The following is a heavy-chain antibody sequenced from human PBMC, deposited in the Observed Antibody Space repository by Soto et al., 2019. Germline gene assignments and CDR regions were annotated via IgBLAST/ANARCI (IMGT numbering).Heavy chain of an antibody. J-gene: IGHJ6*02. CDR2: IIPIGDIP. V-gene: IGHV1-69*02. CDR1: GGTFSRYT. Sequence: QVQLVQSGAEVKKPGSSVKVSCKASGGTFSRYTFTWVRQAPGQGLEWMGRIIPIGDIPNYAQNFQGRVNITADKSTSTAYMELSSLTSDDTAVYYCASHFTGVLVLGTSPPGGDNYGWDVWGQGTTVSVS. D-gene: IGHD2-15*01. CDR3: ASHFTGVLVLGTSPPGGDNYGWDV.